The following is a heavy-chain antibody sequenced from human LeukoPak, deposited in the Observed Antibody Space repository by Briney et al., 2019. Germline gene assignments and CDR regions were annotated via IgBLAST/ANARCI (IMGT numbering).Heavy chain of an antibody. CDR3: ARSLFRYCSSTSCSRVDY. CDR2: ISWNSGSI. D-gene: IGHD2-2*01. CDR1: GFTFDDYA. Sequence: PGGSLRLSCAASGFTFDDYAMHWVRQAPGKGLEWVSGISWNSGSIGYADSVKGRFTISRDNAKNSLYLQMNSLRAEDTALYYCARSLFRYCSSTSCSRVDYWGQGTLVTVSS. V-gene: IGHV3-9*01. J-gene: IGHJ4*02.